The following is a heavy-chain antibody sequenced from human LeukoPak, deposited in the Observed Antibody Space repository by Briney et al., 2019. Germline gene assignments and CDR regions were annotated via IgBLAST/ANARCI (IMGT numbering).Heavy chain of an antibody. Sequence: SVKVSCKASGGTFSSYAISWVRQAPGQGLEWMGGIIPIFGTANYAQKFQGRVTITADESTSTAYMELSSLRSEHTAVYYCATGRWNSSSWGDYWGQGTLVTVSS. J-gene: IGHJ4*02. CDR3: ATGRWNSSSWGDY. D-gene: IGHD6-13*01. CDR1: GGTFSSYA. CDR2: IIPIFGTA. V-gene: IGHV1-69*01.